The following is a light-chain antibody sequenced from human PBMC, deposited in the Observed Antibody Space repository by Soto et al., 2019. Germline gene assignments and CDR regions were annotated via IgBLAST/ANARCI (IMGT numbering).Light chain of an antibody. V-gene: IGLV4-69*01. CDR2: LNSDGSH. CDR3: QTWGTDIHVV. J-gene: IGLJ2*01. Sequence: QSVLTQSPSASASLGASVKLTCTLSSGHSSYAIAWHQQQPEKGPRYLMKLNSDGSHSKGDGIPDRFSGSSSGAERYLTISSLQSEDEADYYCQTWGTDIHVVFGGGTQLTVL. CDR1: SGHSSYA.